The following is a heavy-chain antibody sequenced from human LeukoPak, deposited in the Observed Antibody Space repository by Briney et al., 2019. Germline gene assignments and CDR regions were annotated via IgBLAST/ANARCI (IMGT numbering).Heavy chain of an antibody. CDR3: ARDLRGYSGYDSDF. CDR1: GFTFSRYA. J-gene: IGHJ4*02. CDR2: ISGSGENT. V-gene: IGHV3-23*01. Sequence: GGSLRLSCAASGFTFSRYAMSWFRHAPAKGLEWVSVISGSGENTHYADSVKGRFTISRDNSKNTLYLQMNSLRAEDTAVYYCARDLRGYSGYDSDFWGQGTLVTVSS. D-gene: IGHD5-12*01.